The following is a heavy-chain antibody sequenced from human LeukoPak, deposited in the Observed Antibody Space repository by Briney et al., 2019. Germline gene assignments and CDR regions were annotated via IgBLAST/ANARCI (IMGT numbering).Heavy chain of an antibody. CDR1: GFTFSSYW. V-gene: IGHV3-7*03. D-gene: IGHD6-19*01. Sequence: GGPLRLSCAASGFTFSSYWMSWVRQAPGKGLEWVANIKQDGSEEYYVDSVKGRFTISRDNAKNSLYLQMNSLRAEDTAVYYCARDKGGAVPGTGSLGYWGQGTLVIVSS. J-gene: IGHJ4*02. CDR2: IKQDGSEE. CDR3: ARDKGGAVPGTGSLGY.